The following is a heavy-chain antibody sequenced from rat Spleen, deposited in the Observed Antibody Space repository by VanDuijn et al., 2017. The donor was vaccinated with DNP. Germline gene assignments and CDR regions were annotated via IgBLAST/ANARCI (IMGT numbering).Heavy chain of an antibody. CDR1: GFTFSDYY. D-gene: IGHD5-1*01. CDR3: ARHGQLGAPYFDY. Sequence: EVQLVESGGGLVQPGRSLKLSCAASGFTFSDYYMAWVRQAPKKGLEWVASISYEGSSTYYGDSVKGRFTISRDNAKSTLYLQMNSLRSEDTATYYCARHGQLGAPYFDYWGQGVMVTVSS. V-gene: IGHV5-22*01. CDR2: ISYEGSST. J-gene: IGHJ2*01.